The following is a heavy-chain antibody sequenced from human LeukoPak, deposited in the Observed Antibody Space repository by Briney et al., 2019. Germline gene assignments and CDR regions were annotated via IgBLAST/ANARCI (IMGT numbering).Heavy chain of an antibody. D-gene: IGHD2-2*02. CDR1: GGSFSGYY. CDR2: INHSGST. V-gene: IGHV4-34*01. J-gene: IGHJ6*03. CDR3: ARGRGDCSSTSCYKAGYYYYYMDV. Sequence: SETLSLTCAVYGGSFSGYYWSWIRQPPGKGLEWIGEINHSGSTNYNPSLKSRVTISVDTSKNQFSLKLSSVTAADTAVYYCARGRGDCSSTSCYKAGYYYYYMDVWGKGTTVTVSS.